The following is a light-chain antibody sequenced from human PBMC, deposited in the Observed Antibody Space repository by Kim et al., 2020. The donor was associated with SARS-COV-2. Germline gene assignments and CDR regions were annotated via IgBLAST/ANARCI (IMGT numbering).Light chain of an antibody. V-gene: IGLV2-11*03. J-gene: IGLJ3*02. CDR3: YSYGGGYTWV. Sequence: GQSLTISCTGTSSDVGAYKYVSWYQQHPGKAPKFIIYDVSERPSGVPDRFSGSKSGNTASLTISGLQAEDEADYYCYSYGGGYTWVFGGGTKVTV. CDR2: DVS. CDR1: SSDVGAYKY.